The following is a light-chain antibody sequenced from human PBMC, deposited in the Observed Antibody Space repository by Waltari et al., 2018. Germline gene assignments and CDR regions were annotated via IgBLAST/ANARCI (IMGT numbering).Light chain of an antibody. CDR3: TSYASSNSVV. V-gene: IGLV2-8*01. CDR1: SSDVGGYNY. Sequence: QSALTQPPSASGSPGQSVTISCTGTSSDVGGYNYVSWYQQPPGKAPKLMIYEVSKRPPGVPDRFSGSKAGNTASLTVSGLQAEDEADYYCTSYASSNSVVFGGGTKLTVL. CDR2: EVS. J-gene: IGLJ2*01.